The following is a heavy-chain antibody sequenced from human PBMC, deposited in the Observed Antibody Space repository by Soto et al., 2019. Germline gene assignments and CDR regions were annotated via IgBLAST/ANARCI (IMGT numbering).Heavy chain of an antibody. J-gene: IGHJ4*02. D-gene: IGHD3-22*01. Sequence: QVQLQESGPGLVKPSQTLSLTCTVSGGPISSGGYYWSWIRQHPGKGLEWIGYIYYSGSTYYNPSLKIRVTIAVETSKNQFSLKLSSVTAADTAVYYCARERNYYDSSGYYDFFDYWGQGTLVTVSS. CDR3: ARERNYYDSSGYYDFFDY. V-gene: IGHV4-31*03. CDR1: GGPISSGGYY. CDR2: IYYSGST.